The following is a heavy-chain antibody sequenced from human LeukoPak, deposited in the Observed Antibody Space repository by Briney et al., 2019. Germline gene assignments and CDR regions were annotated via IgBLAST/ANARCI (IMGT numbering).Heavy chain of an antibody. D-gene: IGHD2-8*01. Sequence: SETLSLTCSVSGASISSSYWSWLRQPPGKGLEWIAHIYNRDTNYNPSLQSRVTISLDTSKNQFSLKLTSVTAADTAAYYCAKNGRTWPSWGRGTLVTVSS. CDR1: GASISSSY. V-gene: IGHV4-59*03. CDR3: AKNGRTWPS. CDR2: IYNRDT. J-gene: IGHJ5*02.